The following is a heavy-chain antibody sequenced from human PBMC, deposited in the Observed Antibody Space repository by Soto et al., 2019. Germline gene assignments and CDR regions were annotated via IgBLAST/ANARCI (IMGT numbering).Heavy chain of an antibody. Sequence: EVQLVDSGGGLVKPGGSLRLSCEASGFSVSKAWMNWVRQAPGKGLEWVGRIKTRDEGETTNYAAPVKGRFTISRDDSKNTLYLHMNSLKTEDTAVYYCTTGSVEGFWGQGTTVTVSS. J-gene: IGHJ6*02. CDR1: GFSVSKAW. V-gene: IGHV3-15*07. D-gene: IGHD2-15*01. CDR2: IKTRDEGETT. CDR3: TTGSVEGF.